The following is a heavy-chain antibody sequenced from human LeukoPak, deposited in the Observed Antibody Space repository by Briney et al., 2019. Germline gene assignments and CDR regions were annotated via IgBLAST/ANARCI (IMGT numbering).Heavy chain of an antibody. D-gene: IGHD2-15*01. V-gene: IGHV3-48*03. J-gene: IGHJ4*02. CDR1: GFTFSSYE. Sequence: GGSLRLSCAASGFTFSSYEMNWVRQAPGKGLEWVSYISSSGSTIYYADSVKGRFTISRDNAKNSLYLQMNSLRAEDTAVYYCAREGNSGPWAYWGQGTLVTVSS. CDR2: ISSSGSTI. CDR3: AREGNSGPWAY.